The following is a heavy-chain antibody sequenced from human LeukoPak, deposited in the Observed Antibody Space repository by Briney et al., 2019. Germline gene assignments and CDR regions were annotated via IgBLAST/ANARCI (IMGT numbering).Heavy chain of an antibody. CDR3: ARYRYCSSTSCSPFNV. CDR2: INHSGST. V-gene: IGHV4-30-4*08. D-gene: IGHD2-2*01. Sequence: PSQTLSLTCTVSGGSISSGDYYWSWIRQPPGKGLEWIGEINHSGSTNYNPSLKSRVTISVDTSKNQFSLKLSSVTAADTAVYYCARYRYCSSTSCSPFNVWGQGTTVTVSS. J-gene: IGHJ6*02. CDR1: GGSISSGDYY.